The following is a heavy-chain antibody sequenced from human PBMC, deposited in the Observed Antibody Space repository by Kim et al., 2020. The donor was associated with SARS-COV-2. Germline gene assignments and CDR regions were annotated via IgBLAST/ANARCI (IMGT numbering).Heavy chain of an antibody. V-gene: IGHV4-34*01. J-gene: IGHJ6*02. Sequence: SLKSRVTISVDTTKNQFSLKLSSVTAADTAVYYCASHPSSYGYYYGMDVWGQGTTVTVSS. D-gene: IGHD5-18*01. CDR3: ASHPSSYGYYYGMDV.